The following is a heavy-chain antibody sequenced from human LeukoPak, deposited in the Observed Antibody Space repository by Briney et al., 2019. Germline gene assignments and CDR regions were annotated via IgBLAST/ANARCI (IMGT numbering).Heavy chain of an antibody. Sequence: SETLSLTCTVSGGSMSSYYRNWIRQPPGKGLEWIGYIYYSGSTNYNPSLKSRVTMSVDTSKNQFSLNLSSVTAADTAMYYCARGGTSSSEPFDYWGQGTLSPSPQ. V-gene: IGHV4-59*12. CDR2: IYYSGST. J-gene: IGHJ4*02. CDR3: ARGGTSSSEPFDY. D-gene: IGHD6-6*01. CDR1: GGSMSSYY.